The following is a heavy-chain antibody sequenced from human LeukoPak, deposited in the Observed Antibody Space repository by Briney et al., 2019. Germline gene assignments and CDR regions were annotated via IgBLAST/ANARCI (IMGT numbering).Heavy chain of an antibody. CDR2: IIPIFGTA. V-gene: IGHV1-69*13. Sequence: GASVKVSCKASGGTFSSYAISWVRQAPGQGLEWMGGIIPIFGTANYAQKFQGRVTITADESTGTAYMELSSLRSEDTAVYYCARESPRRAVTGMDYWGQGTLVTVSS. CDR3: ARESPRRAVTGMDY. D-gene: IGHD6-19*01. CDR1: GGTFSSYA. J-gene: IGHJ4*02.